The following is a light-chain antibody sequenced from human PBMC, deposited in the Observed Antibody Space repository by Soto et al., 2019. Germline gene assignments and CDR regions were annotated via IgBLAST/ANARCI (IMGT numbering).Light chain of an antibody. CDR3: HQYESSLWT. CDR1: QSVNGSY. V-gene: IGKV3-20*01. J-gene: IGKJ1*01. CDR2: GAS. Sequence: IVMTQSPATLSVSPGERAILSCRASQSVNGSYLVWYQQKPGQAPRLLIYGASSRATGIPDRFSGSGSGTDFTLTISRLEPEDFAVYYCHQYESSLWTFGQGTKVDIK.